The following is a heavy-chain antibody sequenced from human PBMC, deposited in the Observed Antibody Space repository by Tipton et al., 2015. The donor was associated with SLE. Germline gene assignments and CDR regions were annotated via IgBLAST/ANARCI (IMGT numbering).Heavy chain of an antibody. J-gene: IGHJ4*02. CDR3: TIRLPTSSSDYFDY. CDR1: GFNFGDYT. CDR2: IKAKPYGETT. Sequence: SLRLSCTTSGFNFGDYTVSWVRQAPGKGLEWVGFIKAKPYGETTYYDASLEGRVTISRDDSKNIAYLQLNSLKTEDTALYSFTIRLPTSSSDYFDYWGQGTRVTVSS. V-gene: IGHV3-49*04. D-gene: IGHD3-22*01.